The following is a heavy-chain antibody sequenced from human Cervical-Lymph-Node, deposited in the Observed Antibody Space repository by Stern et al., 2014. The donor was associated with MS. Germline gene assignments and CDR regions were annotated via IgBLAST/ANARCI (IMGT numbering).Heavy chain of an antibody. D-gene: IGHD5-12*01. Sequence: QVQLVQSGGEVKKPGASVKVSCKVYGHTFNDLSIQWVRQAPGEGLEWMGGFAPEDGETNFAQNCQGRVTMTEDTSTGTAYMELSSLRSDDTAVYYCATHTYSGNYYLDHWGQGTLLTVSS. J-gene: IGHJ4*02. V-gene: IGHV1-24*01. CDR2: FAPEDGET. CDR3: ATHTYSGNYYLDH. CDR1: GHTFNDLS.